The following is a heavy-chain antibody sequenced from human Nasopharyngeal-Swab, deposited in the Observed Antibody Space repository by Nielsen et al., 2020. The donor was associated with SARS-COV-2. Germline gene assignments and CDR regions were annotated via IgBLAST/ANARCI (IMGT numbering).Heavy chain of an antibody. CDR3: ASLIGYCTNGVCSSG. J-gene: IGHJ4*02. V-gene: IGHV1-69*02. D-gene: IGHD2-8*01. CDR2: IIPILGIA. Sequence: WVRQAPGQGLEWMGRIIPILGIANYAQKFQGRVTITADKSTSTAYMELSSLRSEDTAVYYCASLIGYCTNGVCSSGWGQGTLVTDSS.